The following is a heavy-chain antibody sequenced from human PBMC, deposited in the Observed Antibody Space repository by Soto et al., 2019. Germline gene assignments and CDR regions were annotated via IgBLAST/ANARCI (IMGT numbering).Heavy chain of an antibody. CDR2: IYYSGST. Sequence: SETLSLTCTVSGGSISSSSYYWGWIRQPPGKGLEWIGSIYYSGSTYYNPSLKSRVTISVDTSKNQFSLKLSSVTAADTAVYYCAREPGSSGWSPHWGQGTLVTVSS. J-gene: IGHJ4*02. CDR1: GGSISSSSYY. V-gene: IGHV4-39*02. D-gene: IGHD6-19*01. CDR3: AREPGSSGWSPH.